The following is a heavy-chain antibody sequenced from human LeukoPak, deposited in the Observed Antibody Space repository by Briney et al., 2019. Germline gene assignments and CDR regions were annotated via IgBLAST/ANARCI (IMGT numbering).Heavy chain of an antibody. Sequence: GGSLRLSCAASGFTFSSYSMNWVRQAPGKGLEWVSYISSSSSTIYYADSVKGRFTISRDNAKNSLYLQMNSLRAEDTAVYYCATGEQRFLEWLMALDYWGQGTLVTVSS. J-gene: IGHJ4*02. CDR1: GFTFSSYS. CDR3: ATGEQRFLEWLMALDY. V-gene: IGHV3-48*01. D-gene: IGHD3-3*01. CDR2: ISSSSSTI.